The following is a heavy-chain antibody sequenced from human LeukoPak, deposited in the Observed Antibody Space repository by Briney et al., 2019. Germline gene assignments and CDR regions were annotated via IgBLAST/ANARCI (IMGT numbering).Heavy chain of an antibody. J-gene: IGHJ5*02. D-gene: IGHD3-16*01. CDR3: ARGAPPLGS. V-gene: IGHV3-11*01. Sequence: GGSLRLSCTASAFTFSDYYMSWIRRAPGKGLEWVSHISSSGSTIYYAESVKGRFTISRDNTKKSLYLQMNSLRVEDTAIYYCARGAPPLGSWGQGTLVTVSS. CDR2: ISSSGSTI. CDR1: AFTFSDYY.